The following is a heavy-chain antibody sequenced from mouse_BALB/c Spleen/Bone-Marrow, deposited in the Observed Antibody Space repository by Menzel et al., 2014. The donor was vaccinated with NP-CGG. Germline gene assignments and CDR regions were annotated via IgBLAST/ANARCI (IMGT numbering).Heavy chain of an antibody. CDR1: GYAFTNYW. CDR3: ARELGRGFAY. Sequence: QVQLHQSGVELVRPGTSVKVSCKASGYAFTNYWIEWVKQRPGQGLEWIGVINPGSGGINYNEKFKGKATLTADKSSNTAYMQLSSLTSDDSAVYFCARELGRGFAYWGQGTLVTVSA. J-gene: IGHJ3*01. D-gene: IGHD4-1*01. V-gene: IGHV1-54*01. CDR2: INPGSGGI.